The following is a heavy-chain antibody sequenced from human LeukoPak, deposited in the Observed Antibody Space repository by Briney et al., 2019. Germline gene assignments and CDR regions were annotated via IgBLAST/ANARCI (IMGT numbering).Heavy chain of an antibody. CDR3: ALLGYCSSTSCRFDY. V-gene: IGHV4-34*01. Sequence: SETLSLTCAVYGGSFSGYYWSWIRQPPGKGLEWIGEIYHSGSTNYNPSLKSRVTISVDTSKNQFSLKLSSVTAADTAVYYCALLGYCSSTSCRFDYWGQGTLVTVSS. CDR2: IYHSGST. J-gene: IGHJ4*02. CDR1: GGSFSGYY. D-gene: IGHD2-2*01.